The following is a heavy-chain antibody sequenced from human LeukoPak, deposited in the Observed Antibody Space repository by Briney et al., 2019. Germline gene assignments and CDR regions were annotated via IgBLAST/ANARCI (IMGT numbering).Heavy chain of an antibody. CDR2: INASGGST. Sequence: GAAVKVTCKSSGYTFTSYYMHWVRQPPGQGLEWMGIINASGGSTSYAQKFQGRVTMTRDTSTSTVYMELSSLRSEDTAVYYCARDQGGYGLFDYWGRGTLVTVSS. CDR1: GYTFTSYY. V-gene: IGHV1-46*01. J-gene: IGHJ4*02. D-gene: IGHD1-1*01. CDR3: ARDQGGYGLFDY.